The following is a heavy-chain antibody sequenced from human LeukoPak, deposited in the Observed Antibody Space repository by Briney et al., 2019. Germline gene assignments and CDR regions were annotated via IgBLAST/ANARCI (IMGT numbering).Heavy chain of an antibody. D-gene: IGHD3-22*01. CDR3: ARGTRYYDSSGYTYYYYYYMDV. Sequence: PGGSLRLSCAASGFTFSSYGMHWVRQAPGKGLEWVAFIRYDGSNKYYADSVKGRFTISRDNSKNTLYLQMNSLRAEDTAVYYCARGTRYYDSSGYTYYYYYYMDVWGKGTTVTISS. J-gene: IGHJ6*03. CDR2: IRYDGSNK. V-gene: IGHV3-30*02. CDR1: GFTFSSYG.